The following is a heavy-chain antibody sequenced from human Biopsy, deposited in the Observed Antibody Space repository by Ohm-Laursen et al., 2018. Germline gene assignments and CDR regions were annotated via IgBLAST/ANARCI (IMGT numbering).Heavy chain of an antibody. Sequence: SLRLSCAASGFTFSSYGMHWVRQAPGKGLEWVAAIWYDGSNKNYADSVKGRFTISRDNPKNTVDLQMNSLRAEDTAVYFCARDGKRWDYSTYFSWHFDLWGRGTLVTVSS. CDR2: IWYDGSNK. CDR3: ARDGKRWDYSTYFSWHFDL. V-gene: IGHV3-33*01. J-gene: IGHJ2*01. CDR1: GFTFSSYG. D-gene: IGHD4-11*01.